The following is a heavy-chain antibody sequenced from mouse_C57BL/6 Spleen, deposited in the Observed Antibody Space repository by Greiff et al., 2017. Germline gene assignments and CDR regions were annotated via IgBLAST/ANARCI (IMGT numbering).Heavy chain of an antibody. V-gene: IGHV1-50*01. D-gene: IGHD1-1*01. CDR3: ARRTVGYYFDY. J-gene: IGHJ2*01. CDR2: IDPSDSYT. Sequence: QVQLQQPGAELVKPGASVKLSCKASGYTFTSYWMQWVKQRPGQGLEWIGEIDPSDSYTNYNQKFKGKATLTVDTSSSTAYMQLSSLTSEDSAVYYCARRTVGYYFDYWGQGTTLTVSS. CDR1: GYTFTSYW.